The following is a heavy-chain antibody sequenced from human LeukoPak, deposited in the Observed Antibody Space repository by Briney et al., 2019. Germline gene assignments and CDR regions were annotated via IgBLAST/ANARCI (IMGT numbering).Heavy chain of an antibody. Sequence: GGSLRLSCAASGFTFSSYSMNWVGQAPGKGLEWVSSISSSSSYIYYADSVKGRFTISRDNAKNSLNLQMNSLRAEDTAVYYCARGRGLVPAAIDYFHYWGQGTLVTVSS. J-gene: IGHJ4*02. CDR3: ARGRGLVPAAIDYFHY. CDR1: GFTFSSYS. V-gene: IGHV3-21*01. CDR2: ISSSSSYI. D-gene: IGHD2-2*01.